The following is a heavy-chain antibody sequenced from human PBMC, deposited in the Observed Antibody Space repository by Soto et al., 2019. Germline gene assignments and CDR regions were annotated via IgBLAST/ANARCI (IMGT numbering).Heavy chain of an antibody. CDR1: GGSISSGGYY. CDR3: ARTKSVVAARRDAFDI. Sequence: PSETLSLTCTVSGGSISSGGYYWSWIRQHPGKGLEWIGYIYYSGSTYYNPSLKSRVTISVDTSKNQFSLKLSSVTAADTAVYYCARTKSVVAARRDAFDIWGQGTMVTVSS. D-gene: IGHD2-15*01. J-gene: IGHJ3*02. CDR2: IYYSGST. V-gene: IGHV4-31*03.